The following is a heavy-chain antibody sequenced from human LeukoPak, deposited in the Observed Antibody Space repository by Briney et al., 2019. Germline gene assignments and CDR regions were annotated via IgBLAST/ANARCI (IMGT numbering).Heavy chain of an antibody. CDR3: ARQAQTTVSSYFDY. CDR1: GFTFSSYW. J-gene: IGHJ4*02. V-gene: IGHV3-7*01. D-gene: IGHD4-17*01. CDR2: IKQDGSEK. Sequence: GGSLRLSCAASGFTFSSYWMSWVRQAPGKGLEWVANIKQDGSEKYYVDSVKGRFTISRDDAKNSLYLQMNSLRAEDTAVYYCARQAQTTVSSYFDYWGQGTLVTVSS.